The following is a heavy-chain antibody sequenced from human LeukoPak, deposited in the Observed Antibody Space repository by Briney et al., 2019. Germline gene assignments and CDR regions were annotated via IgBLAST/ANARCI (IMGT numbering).Heavy chain of an antibody. CDR3: ARHPVRKQRDYGMDV. CDR2: IYPGDSDT. J-gene: IGHJ6*02. Sequence: GESLKISCEGSGYSFTSYWIGWVRQMPGKGLEWMGIIYPGDSDTRYSPSFQGQVTISADKSISTAYLQWSSLKASDTAMYYCARHPVRKQRDYGMDVWGQGTTVTVSS. D-gene: IGHD6-25*01. V-gene: IGHV5-51*01. CDR1: GYSFTSYW.